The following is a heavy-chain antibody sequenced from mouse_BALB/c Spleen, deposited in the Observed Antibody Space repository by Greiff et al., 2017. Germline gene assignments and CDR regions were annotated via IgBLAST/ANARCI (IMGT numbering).Heavy chain of an antibody. Sequence: VKLKESGPGLVAPSQSLSITCTVSGFSLTGYGVNWVRQPPGKGLEWLGMIWGDGSTDYNSALKSRLSIRKDNSKSQVFLKMNSLQTDDTARYYCGRDPLANWDAMDYWGQGTSVTVSS. V-gene: IGHV2-6-7*01. D-gene: IGHD4-1*01. CDR2: IWGDGST. J-gene: IGHJ4*01. CDR1: GFSLTGYG. CDR3: GRDPLANWDAMDY.